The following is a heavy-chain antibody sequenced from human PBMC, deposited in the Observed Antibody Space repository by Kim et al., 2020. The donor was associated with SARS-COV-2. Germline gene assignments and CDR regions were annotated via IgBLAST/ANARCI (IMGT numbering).Heavy chain of an antibody. CDR2: IYRNGTT. CDR3: AGDNYNNYWYKY. V-gene: IGHV3-53*01. D-gene: IGHD1-20*01. CDR1: EFSVSTKT. J-gene: IGHJ4*02. Sequence: GGSLRLFCAASEFSVSTKTMTWVRQAPGKGLEWVSIIYRNGTTYYADSVKGRFTTSRDTSKNTLYLQMDNLRADDTAVYYCAGDNYNNYWYKYWGQGTLVTVSA.